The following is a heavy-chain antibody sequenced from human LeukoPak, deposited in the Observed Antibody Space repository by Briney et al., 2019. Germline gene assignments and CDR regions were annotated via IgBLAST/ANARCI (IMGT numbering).Heavy chain of an antibody. D-gene: IGHD1-26*01. J-gene: IGHJ5*02. CDR2: IYYSGST. V-gene: IGHV4-39*01. CDR3: ARRRTGVGATTNWFDP. Sequence: PSETLSLTCTVSGGSISSSSYYWGWIRQPPGKGLEWIGSIYYSGSTQYNPSLKSRVTISVDTSKNQLSLKLSSVTAADTAVYYCARRRTGVGATTNWFDPWGQGILVTVSS. CDR1: GGSISSSSYY.